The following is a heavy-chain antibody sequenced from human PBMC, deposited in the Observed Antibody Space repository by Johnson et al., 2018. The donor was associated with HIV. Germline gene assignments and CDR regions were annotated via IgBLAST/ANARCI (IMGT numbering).Heavy chain of an antibody. CDR2: ISGSGGST. CDR3: AKEGPDLRSSSSDDAFDI. J-gene: IGHJ3*02. CDR1: RFTFSSYA. D-gene: IGHD6-13*01. Sequence: VQLVESGGGLVKPGGSLRLSCVASRFTFSSYAMSWVRQAPGKGLEWVSAISGSGGSTYFADSMKGRFTISRTNSKNSLYLPMNSLKAEDTAVYYCAKEGPDLRSSSSDDAFDIWGQGTMVTVSS. V-gene: IGHV3-23*04.